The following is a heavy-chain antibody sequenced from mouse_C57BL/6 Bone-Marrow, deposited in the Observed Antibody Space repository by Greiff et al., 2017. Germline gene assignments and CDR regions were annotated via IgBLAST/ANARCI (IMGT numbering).Heavy chain of an antibody. CDR1: GYAFSSYW. D-gene: IGHD2-5*01. J-gene: IGHJ3*01. CDR2: IYPGDGDT. CDR3: ARKESNYEDAY. Sequence: VQLQQSGAELVKPGASVKISCKASGYAFSSYWMNWVKQRPGKGLEWIGQIYPGDGDTNYNGKFKGKATLTADTSSSTAYMQLSSLTSEDSAVYCCARKESNYEDAYWGQGTLVTVSA. V-gene: IGHV1-80*01.